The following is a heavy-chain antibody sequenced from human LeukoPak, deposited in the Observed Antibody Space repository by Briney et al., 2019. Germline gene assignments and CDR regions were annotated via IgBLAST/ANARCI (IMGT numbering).Heavy chain of an antibody. CDR2: IYYSGST. D-gene: IGHD6-19*01. J-gene: IGHJ2*01. CDR3: ARLVAVAGPVRYFDL. CDR1: GGSITSSSYY. Sequence: PSETLSLTCTVSGGSITSSSYYWGWIRQPPGKGLEWIGNIYYSGSTYYNPSLKSRVTISVDTSTNQFSLKLSSVTAADTAVFYCARLVAVAGPVRYFDLWGRGTLVTVSS. V-gene: IGHV4-39*01.